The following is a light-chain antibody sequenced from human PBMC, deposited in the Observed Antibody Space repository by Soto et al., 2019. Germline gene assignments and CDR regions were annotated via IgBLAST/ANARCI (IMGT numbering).Light chain of an antibody. CDR3: QQNNSYPLT. J-gene: IGKJ4*01. V-gene: IGKV1-5*03. CDR2: KAS. Sequence: DIPLTQSPSTLSASVGDRVTITCRASQSISSWLAWYPHKPGKAPNLLIYKASSLESGVPSRFSGSGSGTEFTLTSSSRRSDDCATYYCQQNNSYPLTFGGGTKVEIK. CDR1: QSISSW.